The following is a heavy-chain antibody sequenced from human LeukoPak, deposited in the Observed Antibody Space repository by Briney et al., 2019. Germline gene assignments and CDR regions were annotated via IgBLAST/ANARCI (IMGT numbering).Heavy chain of an antibody. V-gene: IGHV4-30-2*01. D-gene: IGHD3-22*01. J-gene: IGHJ6*02. CDR2: IYHSGST. CDR3: ARGLHYYDSSGYLPTDYGMDV. Sequence: SETLSLTCNVSGASVSSGSYYWSWIRQPPGKGLEWIGYIYHSGSTYYNPSLKSRVTISVDRSKNQFSLKLSSVTAADTAVYYCARGLHYYDSSGYLPTDYGMDVWGQGTTVTVSS. CDR1: GASVSSGSYY.